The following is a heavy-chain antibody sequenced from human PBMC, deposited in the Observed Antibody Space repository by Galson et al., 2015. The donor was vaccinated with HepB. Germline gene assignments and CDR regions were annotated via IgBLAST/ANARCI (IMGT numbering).Heavy chain of an antibody. CDR2: ISYDGSNK. D-gene: IGHD3-16*01. V-gene: IGHV3-30-3*01. CDR1: GFTFSSYA. J-gene: IGHJ4*02. CDR3: ARDKPGGGRIMITFGGLPDY. Sequence: SLRLSCAASGFTFSSYAMHWVRQAPGKGLEWVAVISYDGSNKYYADSVKGRFTISRDNSKNTLYLQMNSLRAEDTAVYYCARDKPGGGRIMITFGGLPDYWGQGTLVTVSS.